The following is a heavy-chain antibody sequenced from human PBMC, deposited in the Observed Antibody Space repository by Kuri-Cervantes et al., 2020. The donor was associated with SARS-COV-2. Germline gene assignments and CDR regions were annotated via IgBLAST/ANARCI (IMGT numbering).Heavy chain of an antibody. V-gene: IGHV1-69*06. CDR1: GGTFSSYA. D-gene: IGHD3-22*01. CDR3: ARDLYYYDSSGPEGYYYYGMDV. Sequence: SVKVSCKASGGTFSSYAISWVRQAPGQGLEWMGGIIPIFGTANYAQKFQGRVTITADKSTSTAYMEPSSLRSEDTAVYYCARDLYYYDSSGPEGYYYYGMDVWGQGTTVTVSS. J-gene: IGHJ6*02. CDR2: IIPIFGTA.